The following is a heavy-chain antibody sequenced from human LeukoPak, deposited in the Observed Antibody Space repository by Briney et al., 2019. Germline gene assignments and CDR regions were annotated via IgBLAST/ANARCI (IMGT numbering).Heavy chain of an antibody. Sequence: SETLSLTCAVYGGSFSGYYWSWIRQPPGKGLEWIGEINHSGSTNYNPSLKSRVTISVDTSKNQFSLKLSSVTAADTAVYYCARVKAPWFGEERRYYFDYWGQGTLVTVSS. V-gene: IGHV4-34*01. CDR3: ARVKAPWFGEERRYYFDY. D-gene: IGHD3-10*01. CDR2: INHSGST. J-gene: IGHJ4*02. CDR1: GGSFSGYY.